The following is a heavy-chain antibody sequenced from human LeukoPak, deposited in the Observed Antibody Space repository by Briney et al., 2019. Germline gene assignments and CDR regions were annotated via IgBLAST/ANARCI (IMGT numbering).Heavy chain of an antibody. CDR2: IYYSGST. CDR1: GGSISSSSYY. D-gene: IGHD6-13*01. Sequence: SETLSLTCTVSGGSISSSSYYWGWIRQPPGKGLEWIGSIYYSGSTYYNPSLKSRVTISVDTSKNQFSLKLSSVTAADTAVYYCARDVAYSSWFDYWGQGTLVTVSS. V-gene: IGHV4-39*07. J-gene: IGHJ5*01. CDR3: ARDVAYSSWFDY.